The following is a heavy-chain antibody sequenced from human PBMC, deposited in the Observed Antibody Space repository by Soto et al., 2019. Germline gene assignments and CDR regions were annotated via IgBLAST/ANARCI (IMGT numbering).Heavy chain of an antibody. CDR2: IYYSGST. CDR1: GGSISSSSYY. CDR3: ARVDLSDLYDFPNYGMDV. D-gene: IGHD3-3*01. J-gene: IGHJ6*02. Sequence: SETLSLTCTVSGGSISSSSYYWGWIRQPPGKGLEWIGSIYYSGSTYYNPSLKSRVTISVDTSKNQYSLKMSSVTAADTAVYYFARVDLSDLYDFPNYGMDVWGQGTTVTVSS. V-gene: IGHV4-39*01.